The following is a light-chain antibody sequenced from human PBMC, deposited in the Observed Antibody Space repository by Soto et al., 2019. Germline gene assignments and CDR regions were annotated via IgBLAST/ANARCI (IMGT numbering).Light chain of an antibody. CDR2: GAS. Sequence: EIVLTQSPGTLSLSPGERATLSCRASQSVSSSYLAWYQQKPGQAPRLLIYGASRRATGISDRFSGSGSGTDFTLTISRLEPEDFAVYYCQKYGSLYTFGQGTKVDIK. V-gene: IGKV3-20*01. CDR1: QSVSSSY. CDR3: QKYGSLYT. J-gene: IGKJ2*01.